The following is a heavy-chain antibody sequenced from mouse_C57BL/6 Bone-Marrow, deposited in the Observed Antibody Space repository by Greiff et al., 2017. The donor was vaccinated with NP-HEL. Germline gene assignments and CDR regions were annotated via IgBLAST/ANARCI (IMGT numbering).Heavy chain of an antibody. CDR3: SRGESWGAFFDN. J-gene: IGHJ2*01. D-gene: IGHD6-1*01. V-gene: IGHV1-82*01. CDR2: IYPGGGAT. Sequence: QVQLQQSGPELVKPGASVKISCKASGYTFSTSWMNWMKQRPGKGLEWIGRIYPGGGATHYSGNFAGKGSLNADKSSNSAYMQLSSLTSEDSAVYFCSRGESWGAFFDNWGQGTTLTVSS. CDR1: GYTFSTSW.